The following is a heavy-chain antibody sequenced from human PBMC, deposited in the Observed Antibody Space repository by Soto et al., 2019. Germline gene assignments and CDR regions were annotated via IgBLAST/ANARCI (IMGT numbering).Heavy chain of an antibody. J-gene: IGHJ4*01. CDR1: GDSVSSNSAG. CDR2: TYYRSKWYY. Sequence: LSLTCAITGDSVSSNSAGWSWVRQSPSRGLEWLGRTYYRSKWYYEYAVSVRGRITINPDTSENQYSLQLNSVTPEDTAVYFCARGEQYSGRIFDYWGQGTLVTVSS. D-gene: IGHD1-26*01. CDR3: ARGEQYSGRIFDY. V-gene: IGHV6-1*01.